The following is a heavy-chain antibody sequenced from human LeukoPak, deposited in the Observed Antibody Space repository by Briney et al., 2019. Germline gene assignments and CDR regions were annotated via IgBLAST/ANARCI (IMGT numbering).Heavy chain of an antibody. CDR1: GYIFTNYW. CDR2: IYPGDSDT. CDR3: ARHNSGYSNAWSTH. V-gene: IGHV5-51*01. J-gene: IGHJ4*02. D-gene: IGHD6-19*01. Sequence: GESLKISCKASGYIFTNYWIGWVRQMPGKGLEWMGIIYPGDSDTRYSPSFQGQVTISVDKSISTAYLQWSTLKASDTAMYYCARHNSGYSNAWSTHWGQGSLVTVSS.